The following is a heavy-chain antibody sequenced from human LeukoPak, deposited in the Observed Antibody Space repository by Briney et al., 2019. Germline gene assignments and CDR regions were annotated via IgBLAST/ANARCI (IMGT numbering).Heavy chain of an antibody. CDR3: AKGVYGSGSCREYFEQ. J-gene: IGHJ1*01. CDR1: GFTSNNYA. V-gene: IGHV3-23*01. CDR2: SSASGDSP. Sequence: GGSLRLSCTASGFTSNNYAMSWVRQAPGKGLEWVSASSASGDSPYYADSVKGRFTISRDNSKNTLDLQMNSLRVEDTAVYYCAKGVYGSGSCREYFEQWGQGTLVTVSS. D-gene: IGHD3-10*01.